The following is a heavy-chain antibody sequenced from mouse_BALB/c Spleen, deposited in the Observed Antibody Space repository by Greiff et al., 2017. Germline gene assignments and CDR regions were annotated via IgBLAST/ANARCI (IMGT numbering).Heavy chain of an antibody. D-gene: IGHD2-1*01. CDR3: ARSGNRYAMDY. CDR2: IDPSDSYT. CDR1: GYTFTSYW. V-gene: IGHV1-69*02. J-gene: IGHJ4*01. Sequence: QVQLQQPGAELVKPGASVKLSCKASGYTFTSYWMHWVKQRPGQGLEWIGEIDPSDSYTNYNQKFKGKATLTVDKSSSTAYMQLSSLTSEDSAVYYCARSGNRYAMDYWGQGTSVTVSS.